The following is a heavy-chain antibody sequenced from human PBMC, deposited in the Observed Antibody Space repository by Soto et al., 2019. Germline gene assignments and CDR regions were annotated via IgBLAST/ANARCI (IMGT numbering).Heavy chain of an antibody. CDR3: ARGNLSFGFDS. J-gene: IGHJ4*02. CDR1: RFSFGSFG. D-gene: IGHD3-10*01. V-gene: IGHV3-30*03. Sequence: QIQLVESGGGVVQPGGSLRLSCGASRFSFGSFGVHWVRQAPGKGLEWVAFISRDGTNTFYGDSVKGRFTLSRDNSRNTAYLQMTALRDDDTALYYCARGNLSFGFDSGGQGTLVIVSS. CDR2: ISRDGTNT.